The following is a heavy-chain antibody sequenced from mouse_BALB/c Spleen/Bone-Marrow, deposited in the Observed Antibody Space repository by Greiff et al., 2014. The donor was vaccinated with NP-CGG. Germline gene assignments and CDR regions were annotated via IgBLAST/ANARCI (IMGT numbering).Heavy chain of an antibody. Sequence: EVQLQQSGAELVKPGASVKLSCTASGYNIKDTYMHWVKQRPEQGLEWIGRIDPANGNTKYDPKFQGKATITADTSSNTAYLQLSSLTSEDTAVYYCARWEYYAMDYWGQGTSVTVSS. CDR3: ARWEYYAMDY. J-gene: IGHJ4*01. CDR1: GYNIKDTY. V-gene: IGHV14-3*02. CDR2: IDPANGNT. D-gene: IGHD4-1*01.